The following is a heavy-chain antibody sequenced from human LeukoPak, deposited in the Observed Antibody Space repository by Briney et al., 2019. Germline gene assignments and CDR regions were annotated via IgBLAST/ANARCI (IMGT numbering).Heavy chain of an antibody. CDR3: ARDRRRGIDP. J-gene: IGHJ5*02. CDR2: IIPIFGTA. V-gene: IGHV1-69*05. D-gene: IGHD3-16*01. CDR1: GGTFSSYA. Sequence: ASVKVSCKASGGTFSSYAISWVRQAPGRGLEWMGRIIPIFGTANYAQKFQGRVTITTDESTSTAYMELSSLRSEDTAVYYCARDRRRGIDPWGQGTLVTVSS.